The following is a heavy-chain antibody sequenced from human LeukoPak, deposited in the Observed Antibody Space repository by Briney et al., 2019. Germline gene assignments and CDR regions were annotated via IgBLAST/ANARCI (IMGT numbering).Heavy chain of an antibody. CDR2: IIPIFGTA. V-gene: IGHV1-69*13. Sequence: ASVKVSCKAPGGTFSSYAISWVRQAPGQGLEWMGGIIPIFGTANYAQKFQGRVTITADESTSTAYMELSSLRSEDTAVYYCARARDRWSRYAFDIWGQGTMVTVSS. J-gene: IGHJ3*02. CDR1: GGTFSSYA. CDR3: ARARDRWSRYAFDI. D-gene: IGHD4-23*01.